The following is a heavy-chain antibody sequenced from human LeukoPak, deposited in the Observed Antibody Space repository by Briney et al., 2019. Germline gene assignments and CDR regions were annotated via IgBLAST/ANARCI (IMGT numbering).Heavy chain of an antibody. J-gene: IGHJ6*02. V-gene: IGHV4-59*01. Sequence: PSETLSLTCTVSGGSINSYYWSWIRQPPGTGLEWIGYIYYSGSTNYNPSLKSRVTISVDTSKNQFSLKVSSVTAADMAVYYCARVVLDSYYGMDVWGQGTTVTVSS. D-gene: IGHD2-8*02. CDR1: GGSINSYY. CDR2: IYYSGST. CDR3: ARVVLDSYYGMDV.